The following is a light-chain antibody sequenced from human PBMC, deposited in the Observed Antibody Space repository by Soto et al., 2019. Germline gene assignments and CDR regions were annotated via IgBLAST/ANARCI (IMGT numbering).Light chain of an antibody. CDR2: DAS. CDR1: QNITTY. V-gene: IGKV1-33*01. J-gene: IGKJ4*01. Sequence: DIQMTQSPSSLSASVRDRVTITCQASQNITTYLNWYQQKPGKAPQLLIYDASHLQTGVPSRFSGSGSGTHFTFTISSLQPGDVATYYCQQYDDYPPPPFGGGTKVEIK. CDR3: QQYDDYPPPP.